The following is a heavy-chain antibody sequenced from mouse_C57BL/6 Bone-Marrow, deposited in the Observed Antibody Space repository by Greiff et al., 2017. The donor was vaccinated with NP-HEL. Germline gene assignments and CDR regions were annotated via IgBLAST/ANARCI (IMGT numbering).Heavy chain of an antibody. V-gene: IGHV14-4*01. D-gene: IGHD1-1*01. J-gene: IGHJ1*03. CDR1: GFNIKDDY. CDR3: TTSYGSSLSYWYFDV. Sequence: VQLQQSGAELVRPGASVKLSCTASGFNIKDDYMHWVKQRPEQGLEWIGWIDPENGDTEYASKFQGKATITADTSSNTAYLRLSSLTSEDTAVYYCTTSYGSSLSYWYFDVWGTGTTVTVSS. CDR2: IDPENGDT.